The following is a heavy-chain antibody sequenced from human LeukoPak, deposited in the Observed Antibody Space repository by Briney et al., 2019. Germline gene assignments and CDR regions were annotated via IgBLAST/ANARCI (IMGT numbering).Heavy chain of an antibody. D-gene: IGHD3-9*01. V-gene: IGHV3-30-3*01. CDR3: ARDFLGYYDILTGYPPGY. Sequence: PGGSLRLSCAASGFTFSSYAMHWARQAPGKGLEWVAVISYDGSSKYYADSVKGRFTISRDNSINALYLQMNSLRLDDTAVYYCARDFLGYYDILTGYPPGYWGQGTLVTVSS. J-gene: IGHJ4*02. CDR1: GFTFSSYA. CDR2: ISYDGSSK.